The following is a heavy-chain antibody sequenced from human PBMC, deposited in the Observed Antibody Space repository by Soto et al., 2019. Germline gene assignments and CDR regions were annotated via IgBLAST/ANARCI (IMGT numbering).Heavy chain of an antibody. J-gene: IGHJ4*02. CDR2: IYSGGST. Sequence: GGSLRLSCAASGFTVSSNYMSWVRQAPGKGLEWVSVIYSGGSTYYADSVKGRFTISRDNSKNTLYLQMNSLRAEDTAVYYCARGPGGDSSGSPLDYWGQGTLVTVPQ. CDR3: ARGPGGDSSGSPLDY. CDR1: GFTVSSNY. V-gene: IGHV3-66*01. D-gene: IGHD6-19*01.